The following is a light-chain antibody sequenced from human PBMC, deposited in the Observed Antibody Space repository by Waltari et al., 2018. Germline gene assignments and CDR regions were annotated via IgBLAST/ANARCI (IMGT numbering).Light chain of an antibody. CDR2: DVN. J-gene: IGLJ3*02. Sequence: QSALTQPRSVSGSPGHSVTISCTGTSSDVGGYDYVSWYKQHPGKAPKLVIYDVNKRPSGVPDRFSGSKSGNTASLTISGLQADDEADYNCCSYAGRATWAFGGGTKLTVL. CDR3: CSYAGRATWA. V-gene: IGLV2-11*01. CDR1: SSDVGGYDY.